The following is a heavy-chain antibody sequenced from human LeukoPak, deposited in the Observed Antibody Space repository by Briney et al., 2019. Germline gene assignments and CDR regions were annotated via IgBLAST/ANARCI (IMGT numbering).Heavy chain of an antibody. CDR3: AKVYLGYCSSTSCFNFDY. Sequence: GGSLRLSCAASGFTFSSYEMNWVRQAPGKGLEWVSYISSSGSTIYYADSVKGRFTISRDNAKNSLYLQMNSLRAEDTAVYYCAKVYLGYCSSTSCFNFDYWGQGTLVTVSS. CDR2: ISSSGSTI. V-gene: IGHV3-48*03. CDR1: GFTFSSYE. J-gene: IGHJ4*02. D-gene: IGHD2-2*01.